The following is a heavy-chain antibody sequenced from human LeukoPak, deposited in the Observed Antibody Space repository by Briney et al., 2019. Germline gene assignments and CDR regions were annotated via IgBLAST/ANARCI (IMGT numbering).Heavy chain of an antibody. CDR3: ARGGLSRFIVVVPEGFDY. J-gene: IGHJ4*02. Sequence: GGSLRLSCAASGFTYSSYAMLWVRQAPGKGLEWVAVISYDGSNKYYADSVKGRFTISRDNSKNTLYLQMNSLRAEDTAVYYCARGGLSRFIVVVPEGFDYWGQGTLVTVSS. V-gene: IGHV3-30*01. CDR2: ISYDGSNK. CDR1: GFTYSSYA. D-gene: IGHD2-2*01.